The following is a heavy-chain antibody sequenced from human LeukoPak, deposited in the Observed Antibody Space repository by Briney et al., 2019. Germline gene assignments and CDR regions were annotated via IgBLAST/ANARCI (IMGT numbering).Heavy chain of an antibody. Sequence: GGSLRLSCAVSGLTFSRYAINWVRQPPGKGLEWVSSIDPSSTYIYYADSVKGRFTISRDNAQNSLYLQMNSLRAEDTAVYYCTRGSYGDYEYWGQGTLVTVSS. D-gene: IGHD4-17*01. CDR1: GLTFSRYA. J-gene: IGHJ4*02. V-gene: IGHV3-21*01. CDR2: IDPSSTYI. CDR3: TRGSYGDYEY.